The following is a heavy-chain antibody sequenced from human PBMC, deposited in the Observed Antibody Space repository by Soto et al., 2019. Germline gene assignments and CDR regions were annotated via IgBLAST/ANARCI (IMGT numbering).Heavy chain of an antibody. D-gene: IGHD3-22*01. CDR3: ARQFDSDTTGYYYAY. Sequence: SVKVSCKASGGSFSRSTISWLRQAPGQGLEWMGGIMPIFGSANYAQKLQGRVTITADENTHTVYMELTRLRSEDTAVYYCARQFDSDTTGYYYAYWGQGTLVTVSS. V-gene: IGHV1-69*13. CDR1: GGSFSRST. J-gene: IGHJ4*02. CDR2: IMPIFGSA.